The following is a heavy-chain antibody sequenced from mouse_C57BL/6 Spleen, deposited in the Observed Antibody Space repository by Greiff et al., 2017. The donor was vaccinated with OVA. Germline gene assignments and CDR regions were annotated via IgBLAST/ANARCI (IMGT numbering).Heavy chain of an antibody. J-gene: IGHJ1*03. CDR1: GYTFTSYG. CDR3: ARSHYYGSSTTYWYFDV. V-gene: IGHV1-81*01. CDR2: IYPRSGNT. D-gene: IGHD1-1*01. Sequence: QVQLKQSGAELARPGASVKLSCKASGYTFTSYGISWVKQRTGQGLEWIGEIYPRSGNTYYNEKFKGKATLTADKSSSTAYMELRSLTSEDSAVYFCARSHYYGSSTTYWYFDVWGTGTTVTVSS.